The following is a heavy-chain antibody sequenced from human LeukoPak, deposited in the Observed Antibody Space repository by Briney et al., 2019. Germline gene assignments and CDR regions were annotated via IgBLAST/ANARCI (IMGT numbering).Heavy chain of an antibody. CDR2: IIPIFGTA. V-gene: IGHV1-69*13. D-gene: IGHD6-6*01. CDR1: GGTFSSYA. J-gene: IGHJ5*02. CDR3: ARYSSSSSWFDP. Sequence: SVKVSCKASGGTFSSYAISWVRQAPGQGLEWMGGIIPIFGTANYAQKFQGRVTITADESTSTAYMELSSLRSEDAAVYYCARYSSSSSWFDPWGQGTLVTVSS.